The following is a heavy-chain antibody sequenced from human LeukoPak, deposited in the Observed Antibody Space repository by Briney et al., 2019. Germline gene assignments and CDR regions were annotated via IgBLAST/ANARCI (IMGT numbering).Heavy chain of an antibody. V-gene: IGHV3-30*02. D-gene: IGHD2-2*01. Sequence: GGSLRLSCVASGFTFSSYGMHWVRQAPGKGLDWVASIRYDGSYKDYADSVKGRFTISRDNSKNTLYLQMNSLRAEDTAVYYCAREDIVVVPAAASYMDVWGKGTTVTVSS. J-gene: IGHJ6*03. CDR3: AREDIVVVPAAASYMDV. CDR2: IRYDGSYK. CDR1: GFTFSSYG.